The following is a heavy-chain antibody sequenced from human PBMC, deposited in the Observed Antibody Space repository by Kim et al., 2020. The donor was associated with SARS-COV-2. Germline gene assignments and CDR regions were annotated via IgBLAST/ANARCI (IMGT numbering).Heavy chain of an antibody. Sequence: VGSLRLSCAASGFTFSNAWMSWVRQAPGKGLEWVGRIKSKTDGGTTDYAAPVKGRFTISRDDSKNTLYLQMNSLKTEDTAVYYCTTGGTIFTPDAFDIWGQGTMVTVSS. J-gene: IGHJ3*02. CDR1: GFTFSNAW. CDR3: TTGGTIFTPDAFDI. D-gene: IGHD3-3*01. V-gene: IGHV3-15*01. CDR2: IKSKTDGGTT.